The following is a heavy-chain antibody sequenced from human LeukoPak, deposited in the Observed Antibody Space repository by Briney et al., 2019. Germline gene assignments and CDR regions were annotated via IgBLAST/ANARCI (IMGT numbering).Heavy chain of an antibody. D-gene: IGHD3-22*01. CDR1: GFTFSSYA. CDR3: AKPRKYSLHGMTTRYYYDSSGYYGSFDY. V-gene: IGHV3-23*01. J-gene: IGHJ4*02. CDR2: ISGSGGST. Sequence: GGSLRLSCAASGFTFSSYAMSWVRQAPGKGLEWVSAISGSGGSTYYADSVKGRFTISRDNSKNTPYLQMNSLRAEDTAVYYCAKPRKYSLHGMTTRYYYDSSGYYGSFDYWGQGTLVTVSS.